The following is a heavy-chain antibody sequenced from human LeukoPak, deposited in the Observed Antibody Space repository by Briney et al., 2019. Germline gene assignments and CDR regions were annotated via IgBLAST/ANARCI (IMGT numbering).Heavy chain of an antibody. V-gene: IGHV3-23*01. CDR3: ARGSYGYGNFDY. CDR1: GFTFSSYS. CDR2: IFFSGTVK. J-gene: IGHJ4*02. Sequence: GGSLRLSCEASGFTFSSYSMSWVRQAPGKGLEWVASIFFSGTVKYYADSVRGRFTISRDNSQNTLYLQMNSLRAEDTAVYYCARGSYGYGNFDYWGQGTLVTVSS. D-gene: IGHD5-18*01.